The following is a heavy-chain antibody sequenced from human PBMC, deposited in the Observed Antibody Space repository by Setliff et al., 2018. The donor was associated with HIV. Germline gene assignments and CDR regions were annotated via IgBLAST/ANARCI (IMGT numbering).Heavy chain of an antibody. CDR2: VYYSGST. D-gene: IGHD3-3*01. CDR3: ARSQPDTIFGVVIFDY. J-gene: IGHJ4*02. Sequence: PSETLSLTCTVSGGSISSSGPGYNWGWVRQAPGGGLEWIGSVYYSGSTYYNPSLKSRVTISLDTSKNQLSLRLTSMTAADTAVYYCARSQPDTIFGVVIFDYWGQGKMVTVS. V-gene: IGHV4-39*01. CDR1: GGSISSSGPGYN.